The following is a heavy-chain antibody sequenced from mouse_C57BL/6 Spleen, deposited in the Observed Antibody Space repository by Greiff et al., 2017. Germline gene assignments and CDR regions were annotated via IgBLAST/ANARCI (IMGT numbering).Heavy chain of an antibody. CDR2: INPYNGGT. J-gene: IGHJ4*01. CDR1: GYTFTDYY. D-gene: IGHD4-1*02. Sequence: EVQLQQSGPVLVKPGASVTMSCKASGYTFTDYYMNWVKQSHGKSLEWIGVINPYNGGTSYNQKFKGKATLTVDKSSSTAYMERNSLTSEDSAVYYCARGQLRTYYAMDYWGQGTSVTVSS. V-gene: IGHV1-19*01. CDR3: ARGQLRTYYAMDY.